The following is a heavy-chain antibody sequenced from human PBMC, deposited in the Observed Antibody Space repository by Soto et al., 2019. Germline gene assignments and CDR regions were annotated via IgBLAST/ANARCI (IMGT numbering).Heavy chain of an antibody. CDR3: VREGRGSFDF. V-gene: IGHV3-23*01. Sequence: GGSLRLSCAASGFIFTNYAINWGRQAPGKGLEWVSVIGGRGNSAYYADSVQGRFTISRDNSKNTLSLQMSSLTADDTAIYYCVREGRGSFDFWGRGTMVTVS. CDR2: IGGRGNSA. CDR1: GFIFTNYA. D-gene: IGHD5-12*01. J-gene: IGHJ3*01.